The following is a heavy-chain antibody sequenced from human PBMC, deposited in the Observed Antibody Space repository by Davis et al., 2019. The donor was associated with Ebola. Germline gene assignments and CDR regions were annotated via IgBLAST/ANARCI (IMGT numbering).Heavy chain of an antibody. Sequence: GESLKISCAASGFTFDDYGMSWVRQASGKGLEWVSGINWNGGSTGYADSVKGRFTISRDNAKNSLYLQMNSLRAEDTALYYCARDRRGEWFPDYWGQGTLVTVSS. D-gene: IGHD3-3*01. V-gene: IGHV3-20*04. J-gene: IGHJ4*02. CDR3: ARDRRGEWFPDY. CDR1: GFTFDDYG. CDR2: INWNGGST.